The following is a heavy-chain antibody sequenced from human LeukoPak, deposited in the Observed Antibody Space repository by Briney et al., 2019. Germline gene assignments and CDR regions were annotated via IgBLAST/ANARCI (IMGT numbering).Heavy chain of an antibody. CDR2: ISSSSDSI. Sequence: GGSLRLSCAASGFTFSNYGMNWVRQAPGKRLEWVSYISSSSDSIYYADSVEGRFTISRDNAENSLYLQMNSLRDEDTAVYYCARGSSRYSYGYVDYWGQGTLVTVSS. D-gene: IGHD5-18*01. V-gene: IGHV3-48*02. CDR3: ARGSSRYSYGYVDY. J-gene: IGHJ4*02. CDR1: GFTFSNYG.